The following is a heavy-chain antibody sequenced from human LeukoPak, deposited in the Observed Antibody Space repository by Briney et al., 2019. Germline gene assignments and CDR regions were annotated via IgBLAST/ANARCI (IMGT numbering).Heavy chain of an antibody. D-gene: IGHD6-6*01. Sequence: PSETLSLTCTVSGGSISSGDYYWSWIRQPPGKGLEWIGYIYYSGSTYYNPSLKSRVTISIDTSKNQFSLKPSSVTAADSAVYYCARLTRLSTSPDRYYLDYWGQGTLVTVSS. V-gene: IGHV4-30-4*01. CDR1: GGSISSGDYY. CDR2: IYYSGST. J-gene: IGHJ4*02. CDR3: ARLTRLSTSPDRYYLDY.